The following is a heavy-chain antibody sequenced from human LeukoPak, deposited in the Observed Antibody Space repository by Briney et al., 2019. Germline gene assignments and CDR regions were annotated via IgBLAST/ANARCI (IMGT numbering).Heavy chain of an antibody. CDR2: IYYSGSN. CDR1: GGSFSSSSYS. CDR3: ARDSDYYDSSV. J-gene: IGHJ4*02. V-gene: IGHV4-61*01. Sequence: SETLSLTCTVSGGSFSSSSYSWTWIRQPPGKGLEWIGYIYYSGSNYYNPSLKSRVTISVDTSKNQFSLKLSSVTAADPAVYYCARDSDYYDSSVWGQGTLVNVSS. D-gene: IGHD3-22*01.